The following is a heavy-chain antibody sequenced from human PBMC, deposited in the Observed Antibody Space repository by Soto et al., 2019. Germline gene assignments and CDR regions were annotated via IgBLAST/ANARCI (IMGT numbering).Heavy chain of an antibody. D-gene: IGHD3-16*02. Sequence: SVKVSCKPSGYTLPSYGISWVRQAPGQGLEWMGWISAYNGNTNYAQKLQGRVTMTTDTSTSTAYMELRSLRSDDTAVYYCARAPPYVWGSYRVNYYYYGMDVWAKGPRSPPP. CDR3: ARAPPYVWGSYRVNYYYYGMDV. CDR2: ISAYNGNT. V-gene: IGHV1-18*01. J-gene: IGHJ6*02. CDR1: GYTLPSYG.